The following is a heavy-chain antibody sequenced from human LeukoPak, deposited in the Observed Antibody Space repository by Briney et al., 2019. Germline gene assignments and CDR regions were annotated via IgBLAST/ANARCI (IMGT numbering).Heavy chain of an antibody. CDR3: ARVVSFYYYDSSGYYPKYYFDY. J-gene: IGHJ4*02. Sequence: SETLSLTCTVSGGSISSYYWSWVRQPPGKGLEWVGYIYYSGSTYYNPSLKSRVTISVDTSKNQFSLKLSSVTAADTAVYYCARVVSFYYYDSSGYYPKYYFDYWGQGTLVTVSS. V-gene: IGHV4-59*08. D-gene: IGHD3-22*01. CDR2: IYYSGST. CDR1: GGSISSYY.